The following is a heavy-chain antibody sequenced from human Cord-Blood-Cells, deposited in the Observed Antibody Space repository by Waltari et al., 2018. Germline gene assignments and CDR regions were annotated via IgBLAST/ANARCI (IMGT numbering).Heavy chain of an antibody. J-gene: IGHJ6*03. CDR2: IWYDGSNK. D-gene: IGHD2-2*01. Sequence: QVQLVESGGGVVQPGRSLRLSCAASGFTFSSYGMHWVRQAPGKGLEWVAVIWYDGSNKYYADSVKGRFTISRDNSKNTLYLQMNSLRAEDTAVYYCARSYQLLYYYYYMDVWGKGTTVTVSS. CDR3: ARSYQLLYYYYYMDV. CDR1: GFTFSSYG. V-gene: IGHV3-33*01.